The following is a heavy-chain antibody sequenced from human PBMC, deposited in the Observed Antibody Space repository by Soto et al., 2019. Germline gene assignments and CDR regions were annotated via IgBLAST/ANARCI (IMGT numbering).Heavy chain of an antibody. CDR3: ASQHYYDSSGYYVVY. V-gene: IGHV4-39*01. CDR2: IHYSGST. J-gene: IGHJ4*02. CDR1: GDSISSNSHY. D-gene: IGHD3-22*01. Sequence: SETLSLTCTVSGDSISSNSHYWGWIRQPPGKGLEWIGNIHYSGSTYYDSSLQSRVTISMDTSKNQFSLKLSSVTATDTAVYYCASQHYYDSSGYYVVYWGQGTLVTVSS.